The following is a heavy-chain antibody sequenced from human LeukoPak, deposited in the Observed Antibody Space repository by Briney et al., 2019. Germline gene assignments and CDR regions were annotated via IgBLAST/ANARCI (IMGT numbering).Heavy chain of an antibody. V-gene: IGHV3-53*04. CDR1: GFTVSSNY. Sequence: PGGSLRLSCAASGFTVSSNYMSWVRQAPGKGLEWVSVIYSGGSTYYADSVKGRFTISRHNSKNTLYLQMNSLRAEDTAVYYCARSRGYSYGYGFDHWGQGTLVTVSS. CDR2: IYSGGST. J-gene: IGHJ4*02. D-gene: IGHD5-18*01. CDR3: ARSRGYSYGYGFDH.